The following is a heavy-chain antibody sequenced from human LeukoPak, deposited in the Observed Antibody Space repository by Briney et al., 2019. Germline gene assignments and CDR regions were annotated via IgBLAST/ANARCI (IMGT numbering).Heavy chain of an antibody. Sequence: SETLSLTCTVSGGSISSYYWSWIRQPPGKGLEWIGYIYYSGSTNYNPSLKSRVTISVDTSKNQFSLKLSSVTAADTAVYYCARGGSYYGVWFDPWGQGTLVTVSS. CDR1: GGSISSYY. J-gene: IGHJ5*02. CDR3: ARGGSYYGVWFDP. D-gene: IGHD1-26*01. V-gene: IGHV4-59*01. CDR2: IYYSGST.